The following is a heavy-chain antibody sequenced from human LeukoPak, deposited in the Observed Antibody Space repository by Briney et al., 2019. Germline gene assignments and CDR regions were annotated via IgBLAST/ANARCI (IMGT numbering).Heavy chain of an antibody. CDR3: ASQPSYYYYMDV. CDR1: GGSISSSSYY. V-gene: IGHV4-39*01. Sequence: SETLSLTCTVSGGSISSSSYYWGWIRQPPGKGLEWIGSIYYSGSTYYNPSLKSRVTISVDTSKNQFSLKLSSVTAADTAVYYCASQPSYYYYMDVWGKGTTVTVSS. CDR2: IYYSGST. J-gene: IGHJ6*03.